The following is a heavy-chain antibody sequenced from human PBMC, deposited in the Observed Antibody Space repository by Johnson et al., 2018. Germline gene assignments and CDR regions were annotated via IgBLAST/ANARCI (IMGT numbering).Heavy chain of an antibody. D-gene: IGHD3-10*01. CDR2: ISGSGGST. J-gene: IGHJ6*02. CDR3: AKEIWFGEDDYYYGMDV. V-gene: IGHV3-23*04. Sequence: VQLVQSGGGVVQPGGSLRLSCAASGFTFSSYAMSWVRQAPGKGLEWVSAISGSGGSTYYADSVKGRFTISRDNSKTTLYLQMNSLRAEDTAVYYCAKEIWFGEDDYYYGMDVWGQGTTVTVSS. CDR1: GFTFSSYA.